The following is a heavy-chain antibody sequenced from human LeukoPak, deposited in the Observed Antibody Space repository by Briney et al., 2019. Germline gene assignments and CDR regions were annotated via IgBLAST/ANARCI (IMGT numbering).Heavy chain of an antibody. D-gene: IGHD3-9*01. V-gene: IGHV4-61*02. CDR2: IYPSGAT. CDR1: GGSISSGPYY. J-gene: IGHJ4*02. Sequence: SQTLSLTCSVSGGSISSGPYYWGWIRQPAGKGLEWIGRIYPSGATNYNPSLKSHVTISIDTSANQFSLKLNSVTAADTAVYFCARWNNDVLTGYYDSFDYWGQGILVTVSS. CDR3: ARWNNDVLTGYYDSFDY.